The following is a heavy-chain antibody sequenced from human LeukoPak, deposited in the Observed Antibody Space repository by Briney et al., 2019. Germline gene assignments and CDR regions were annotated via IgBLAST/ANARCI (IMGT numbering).Heavy chain of an antibody. CDR3: ARDSSSSSYDY. D-gene: IGHD6-13*01. V-gene: IGHV4-34*01. Sequence: SETLSLTCAVYGGSFSGYYWSWIRQPPGKGLEWIGEINHSGSTNYNPSLKSRVTISVDTSKNQFTLKLSSVTAADTAVYYCARDSSSSSYDYWGQGTLVTVSS. CDR1: GGSFSGYY. J-gene: IGHJ4*02. CDR2: INHSGST.